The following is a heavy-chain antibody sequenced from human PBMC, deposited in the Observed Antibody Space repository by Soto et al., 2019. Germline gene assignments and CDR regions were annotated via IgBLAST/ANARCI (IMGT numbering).Heavy chain of an antibody. CDR2: IYYSGST. D-gene: IGHD3-10*01. J-gene: IGHJ4*02. CDR1: GGSISSGGYY. CDR3: ARSMVRGVIFDY. V-gene: IGHV4-31*03. Sequence: TLSLTCTVSGGSISSGGYYWSWIRQHPGKGLEWIGYIYYSGSTYYNPSLKSRVTISVDTSKNQFSLKLSSVTAADTAVYYCARSMVRGVIFDYWGQGTLVTVSS.